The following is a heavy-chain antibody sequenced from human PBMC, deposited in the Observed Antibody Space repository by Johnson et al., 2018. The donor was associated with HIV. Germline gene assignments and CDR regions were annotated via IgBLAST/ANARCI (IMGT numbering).Heavy chain of an antibody. CDR2: IWYDGSNK. J-gene: IGHJ3*01. V-gene: IGHV3-33*01. CDR1: GFTFSSHG. CDR3: AAYSGRNAFDL. D-gene: IGHD1-26*01. Sequence: VQLVESGGGVVQPGRSLRLSCAASGFTFSSHGMHWVRQAPGKGLEWVAVIWYDGSNKYYADCVKGRFTISRDNSKNTLDLQMNSLRAEDTAVYYCAAYSGRNAFDLWGQGTMVTVSS.